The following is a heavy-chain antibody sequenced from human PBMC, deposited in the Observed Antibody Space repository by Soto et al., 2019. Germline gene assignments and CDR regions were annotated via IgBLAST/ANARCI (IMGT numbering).Heavy chain of an antibody. CDR1: GFTFSSFG. CDR3: AKASWRGYSSAVDH. V-gene: IGHV3-30*18. D-gene: IGHD3-3*01. Sequence: PGGSLRLSCAASGFTFSSFGMHWVRQAPGKGLEWVAVMSNDGSNKYYGNSVKGRFTISRDNSKNRLYLQMNSLRAEDTAVYYCAKASWRGYSSAVDHWGQGTLVTVS. J-gene: IGHJ4*02. CDR2: MSNDGSNK.